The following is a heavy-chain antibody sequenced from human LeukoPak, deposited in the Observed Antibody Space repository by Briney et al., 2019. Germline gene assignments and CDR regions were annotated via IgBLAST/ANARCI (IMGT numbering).Heavy chain of an antibody. CDR3: AKVTYGSGTYGAFDS. D-gene: IGHD3-10*01. CDR1: GFTQNA. J-gene: IGHJ4*02. CDR2: ISRSGGNS. V-gene: IGHV3-23*01. Sequence: GGSLRLSCEASGFTQNAMGWVRQAPGKGLEWVASISRSGGNSHYADSVKGRFTISRDNSKNTMYLQMNSLRAEDTAVYYCAKVTYGSGTYGAFDSWGQGTLVTVSS.